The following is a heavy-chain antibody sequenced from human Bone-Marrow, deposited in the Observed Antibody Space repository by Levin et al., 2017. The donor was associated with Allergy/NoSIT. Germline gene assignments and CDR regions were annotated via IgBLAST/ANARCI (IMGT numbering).Heavy chain of an antibody. J-gene: IGHJ3*02. Sequence: ASVKVSCKASEYIFTNYYIHWVRQAPGQGLEWMGIINPTGGSTDYAQKFQGRVTMTRDTSTNTIYMEMSSLRSEDTAVYYCSKAAAGGAFDIWGQGTMGTVSS. CDR2: INPTGGST. CDR3: SKAAAGGAFDI. V-gene: IGHV1-46*03. D-gene: IGHD6-13*01. CDR1: EYIFTNYY.